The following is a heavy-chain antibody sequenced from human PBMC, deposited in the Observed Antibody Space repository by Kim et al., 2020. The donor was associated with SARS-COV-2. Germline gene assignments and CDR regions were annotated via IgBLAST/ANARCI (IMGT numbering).Heavy chain of an antibody. J-gene: IGHJ6*02. D-gene: IGHD6-6*01. CDR2: INPNSGGT. V-gene: IGHV1-2*06. Sequence: ASVKVSCKASGYTFTGYYMHWVRQAPGQGLEWMGRINPNSGGTNYAQKFQGRVTMTRDTSISTAYMELSRLRSDDTAVYYCARENMGVGYASRGYYSSSSGDYYGMDVWGQGTTVTVSS. CDR3: ARENMGVGYASRGYYSSSSGDYYGMDV. CDR1: GYTFTGYY.